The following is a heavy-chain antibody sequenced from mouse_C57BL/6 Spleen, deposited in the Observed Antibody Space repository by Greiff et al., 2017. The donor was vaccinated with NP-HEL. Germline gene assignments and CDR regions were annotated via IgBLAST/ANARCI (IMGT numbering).Heavy chain of an antibody. CDR2: IYPGDGDT. J-gene: IGHJ2*01. CDR3: ARSYCDD. Sequence: QVQLQQSGPELVKPGASVKISCTASGYAFSSSWMNWVKQRPGKGLEWIGRIYPGDGDTDYNGTFKGKATLTADKSSSTAYMQLSSLTSEDSAVYFCARSYCDDWGKGTTVTVSA. CDR1: GYAFSSSW. V-gene: IGHV1-82*01.